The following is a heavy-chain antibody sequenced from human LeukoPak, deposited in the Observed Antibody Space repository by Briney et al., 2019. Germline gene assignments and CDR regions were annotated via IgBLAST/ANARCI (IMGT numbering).Heavy chain of an antibody. CDR1: GGSFSGYY. Sequence: SETLSLTCAVYGGSFSGYYWSWIRQPPGKGLEWIGYIYYSGSTNYNPSLKSRVTISVDTSKNQFSLKLSSVTAADTAVYYCARGLNYDILTGYYYYYYMDVWGKGTTVTISS. V-gene: IGHV4-59*01. D-gene: IGHD3-9*01. J-gene: IGHJ6*03. CDR2: IYYSGST. CDR3: ARGLNYDILTGYYYYYYMDV.